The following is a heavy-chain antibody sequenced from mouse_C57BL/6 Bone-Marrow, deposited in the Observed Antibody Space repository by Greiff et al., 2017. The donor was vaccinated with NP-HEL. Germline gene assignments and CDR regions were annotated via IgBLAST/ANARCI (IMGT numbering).Heavy chain of an antibody. CDR1: GFNIKDDY. D-gene: IGHD2-4*01. Sequence: EVKVEESGAELVRPGASVKLSCTASGFNIKDDYMHWVKQRPEQGLEWIGWIDPENGDTEYASKFQGKATITADTSSNTAYLQLSSLTSEDTAVYYCTTDDYDSYYYAMDYWGQGTSVTVSS. J-gene: IGHJ4*01. CDR2: IDPENGDT. V-gene: IGHV14-4*01. CDR3: TTDDYDSYYYAMDY.